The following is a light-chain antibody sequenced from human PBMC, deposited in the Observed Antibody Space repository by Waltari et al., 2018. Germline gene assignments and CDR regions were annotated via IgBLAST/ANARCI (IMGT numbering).Light chain of an antibody. CDR3: QQYNNYPWT. CDR2: KAS. V-gene: IGKV1-5*03. J-gene: IGKJ1*01. CDR1: QSFSTW. Sequence: DIQMTQSPSTLSASVEDRVTITCRASQSFSTWLALYQEKPGKPPMLLIYKASTLDSGVPSRFSGSGSGSEFTLTITSLQPDDFATYFCQQYNNYPWTFGQGTKVEIK.